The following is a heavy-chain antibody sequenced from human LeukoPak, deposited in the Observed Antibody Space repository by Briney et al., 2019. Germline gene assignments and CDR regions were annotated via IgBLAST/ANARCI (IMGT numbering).Heavy chain of an antibody. D-gene: IGHD5-24*01. CDR1: RFTFSSYA. Sequence: GGSLRLSCAASRFTFSSYAMGWVRQAPGKGREWVSVISGSGRSEYYADSVKGRFTISRDNSKNTLYLQINSLRAEDTAVYYCAKLGAWLQYPFGFWGRGTLVTVAS. CDR3: AKLGAWLQYPFGF. V-gene: IGHV3-23*01. CDR2: ISGSGRSE. J-gene: IGHJ4*02.